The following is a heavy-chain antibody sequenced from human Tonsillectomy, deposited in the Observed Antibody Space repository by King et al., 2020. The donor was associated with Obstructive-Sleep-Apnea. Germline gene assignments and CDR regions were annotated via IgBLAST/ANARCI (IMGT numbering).Heavy chain of an antibody. V-gene: IGHV5-51*01. J-gene: IGHJ6*02. CDR2: IYPGDSDI. D-gene: IGHD4-17*01. CDR3: ARQPVTVYGMDV. Sequence: QLVQSGAEVKKPAESQKICCKGSGYSFTSYWIVWVRQMPGKGLEWMGIIYPGDSDIRYSPSFPGKVTISVDKSISTAYLQWSSLKPSDTAMYYCARQPVTVYGMDVWGQGTTVTVSS. CDR1: GYSFTSYW.